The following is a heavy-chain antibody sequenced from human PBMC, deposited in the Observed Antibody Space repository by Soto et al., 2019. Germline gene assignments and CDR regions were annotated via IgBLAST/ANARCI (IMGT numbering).Heavy chain of an antibody. D-gene: IGHD5-18*01. J-gene: IGHJ4*02. Sequence: PSETLSLTCAVYGGSFSGYYWSWIRQPPGKGLEWIGEINHSGSTNYNPSLKSRVTISVDTSKNQFSLKLSSVTAADTAVYYCARGRGYSYWYFDYWGQGTLVTVSS. V-gene: IGHV4-34*01. CDR3: ARGRGYSYWYFDY. CDR1: GGSFSGYY. CDR2: INHSGST.